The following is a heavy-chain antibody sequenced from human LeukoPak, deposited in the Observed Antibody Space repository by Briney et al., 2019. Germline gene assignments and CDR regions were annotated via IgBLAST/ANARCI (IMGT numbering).Heavy chain of an antibody. V-gene: IGHV4-4*07. CDR2: VHTSGSP. J-gene: IGHJ5*02. CDR1: GGSTSRHY. CDR3: ARVSYNAGSFISGGWFDP. Sequence: SETLSLTCDVSGGSTSRHYWSWIRLPARQGLAWNGRVHTSGSPDYSPSLKSRVTMSVDTSKNQVSLRLSSMTAADTAVYFCARVSYNAGSFISGGWFDPWGQGIRVTVSS. D-gene: IGHD3-10*01.